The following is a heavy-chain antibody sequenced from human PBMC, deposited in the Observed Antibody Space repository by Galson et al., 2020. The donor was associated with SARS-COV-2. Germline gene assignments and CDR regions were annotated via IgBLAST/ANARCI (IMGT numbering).Heavy chain of an antibody. CDR1: GGSFSGYY. CDR3: ARGQYVWGSYRPTLFGPLFDY. CDR2: INHSGST. V-gene: IGHV4-34*01. J-gene: IGHJ4*02. D-gene: IGHD3-16*02. Sequence: SETLSLTCAVYGGSFSGYYWSWIRQPPGKGLEWIGEINHSGSTNYNPSLKSRVTISVDTSKNQFSLKLSSVTAADTAVYYCARGQYVWGSYRPTLFGPLFDYWGQGTLVTVSS.